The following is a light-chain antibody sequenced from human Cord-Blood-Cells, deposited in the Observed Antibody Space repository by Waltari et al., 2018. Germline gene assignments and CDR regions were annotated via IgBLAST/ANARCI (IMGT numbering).Light chain of an antibody. V-gene: IGLV3-19*01. J-gene: IGLJ1*01. CDR2: GKN. CDR3: NSRDSSGNHV. CDR1: SLRRYY. Sequence: SYQLTQILLVSVTLGQTVRLTSPGASLRRYYAPRYQQQTGQAPALVIYGKNNRPSGFPDRFSGSSSGNTASLTITGAQAEDEADYYCNSRDSSGNHVFGTGTKVTVL.